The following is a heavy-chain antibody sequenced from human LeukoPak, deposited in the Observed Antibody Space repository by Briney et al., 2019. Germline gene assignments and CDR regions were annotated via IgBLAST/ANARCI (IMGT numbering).Heavy chain of an antibody. CDR1: GFTFSSYE. V-gene: IGHV3-48*03. CDR2: ISNSGSTK. CDR3: AAVIDY. J-gene: IGHJ4*02. Sequence: GGSLRLSCAASGFTFSSYEMNWIRQAPGKGLEWISYISNSGSTKYYADSVRGRFTISRDNAKNSVFLQMNSLRAEDTAVYYCAAVIDYWGQGTLVTVSS.